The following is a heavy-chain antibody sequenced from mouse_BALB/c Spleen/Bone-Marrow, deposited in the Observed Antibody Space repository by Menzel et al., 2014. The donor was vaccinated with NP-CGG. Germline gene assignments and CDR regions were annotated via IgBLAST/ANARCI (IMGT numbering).Heavy chain of an antibody. Sequence: LVKTGASVKISCKASGYSFTGYYMHWVKQSHGKSLEWIGYISCYNGATSYNQNFKGKATLTVDTPSSTAYMQFNSLTSEDSAVYYCVRRGNPIVYYAMDYWGQGTSVTVSS. J-gene: IGHJ4*01. CDR2: ISCYNGAT. CDR3: VRRGNPIVYYAMDY. V-gene: IGHV1S34*01. CDR1: GYSFTGYY.